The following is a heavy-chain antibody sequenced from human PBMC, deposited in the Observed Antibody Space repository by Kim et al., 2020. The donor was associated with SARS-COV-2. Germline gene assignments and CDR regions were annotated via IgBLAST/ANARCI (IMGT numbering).Heavy chain of an antibody. CDR2: IGSTGNT. J-gene: IGHJ4*01. V-gene: IGHV3-23*01. Sequence: GGSLRLSCAGSGFSFSRYAMSWVRQTPGKGLEWVSAIGSTGNTYYSDSVKGRFTISRDSSMNTLYLQLNSPRAEDTAIYYCAKVGESSGYPHYYFDYLG. CDR3: AKVGESSGYPHYYFDY. D-gene: IGHD3-22*01. CDR1: GFSFSRYA.